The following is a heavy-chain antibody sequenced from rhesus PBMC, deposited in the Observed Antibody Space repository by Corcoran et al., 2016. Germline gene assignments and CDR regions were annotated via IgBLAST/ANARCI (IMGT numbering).Heavy chain of an antibody. D-gene: IGHD3-16*01. CDR1: GGSISGYY. V-gene: IGHV4-165*02. Sequence: QVQLQESGPGLVKPSETLSLPCAVSGGSISGYYWNWIRQPPGKVLEWSGYIGVSSWTTYYNPCRKSRVTISTDTYKNQVSLNLSSVTAADTAVYYCARRPSYYYSGSFDGLDSWGQGVVVTVSS. J-gene: IGHJ6*01. CDR2: IGVSSWTT. CDR3: ARRPSYYYSGSFDGLDS.